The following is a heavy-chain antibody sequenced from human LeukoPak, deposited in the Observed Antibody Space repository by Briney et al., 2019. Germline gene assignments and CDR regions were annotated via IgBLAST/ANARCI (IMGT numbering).Heavy chain of an antibody. V-gene: IGHV4-34*01. CDR2: INHYGST. CDR1: GGSISGYY. D-gene: IGHD3-10*01. Sequence: NPSETLSLTCTVSGGSISGYYWSWIRQPPGKGLEWIGEINHYGSTNYNPSLKSRVTISVDTSKNQFSLKLSSVTAADTAVYYCVAGPRDWFDPWGQGTLVTVSS. J-gene: IGHJ5*02. CDR3: VAGPRDWFDP.